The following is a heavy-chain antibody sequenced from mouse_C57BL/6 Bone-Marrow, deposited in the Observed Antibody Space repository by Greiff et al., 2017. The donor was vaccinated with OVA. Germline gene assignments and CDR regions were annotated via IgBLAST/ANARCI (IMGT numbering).Heavy chain of an antibody. J-gene: IGHJ4*01. CDR1: GFTFSDFY. V-gene: IGHV7-1*01. Sequence: EVKLMESGGGLVQSGRSLRLSCATSGFTFSDFYMEWVRQAPGKGLEWIAASRNKANDNTTDYSASVKGRFIVSRDTSQSILYLQMNALRAEDTAIYYCASDASYSNYAMDYWGQGTSVTVSS. CDR2: SRNKANDNTT. CDR3: ASDASYSNYAMDY. D-gene: IGHD2-5*01.